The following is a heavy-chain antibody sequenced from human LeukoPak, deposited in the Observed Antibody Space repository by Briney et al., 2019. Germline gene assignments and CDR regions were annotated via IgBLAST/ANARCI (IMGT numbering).Heavy chain of an antibody. CDR1: GYSISSGYY. J-gene: IGHJ4*02. V-gene: IGHV4-38-2*02. D-gene: IGHD3-16*01. CDR2: IYHSGST. Sequence: SETLSLTCTVSGYSISSGYYWGWIRQPPGKGLEWIGSIYHSGSTYYNPSLKSRVTISVDTPKNQFSLKLSSVTAADTAVYYCARDLGELTGQHPFDYWGQGTLVTVSS. CDR3: ARDLGELTGQHPFDY.